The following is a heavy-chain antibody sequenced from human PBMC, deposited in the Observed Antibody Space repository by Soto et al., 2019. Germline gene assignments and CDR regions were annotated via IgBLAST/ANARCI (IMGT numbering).Heavy chain of an antibody. J-gene: IGHJ3*02. V-gene: IGHV1-3*01. CDR3: ARDQAGHYDFWSGYYKLSAFDI. CDR2: INAGNGNT. D-gene: IGHD3-3*01. Sequence: GASVKVSCKASGYTFTSYAMHWVRQAPGQRLEWMGWINAGNGNTKYSQKFQGRVTITRDTSASTAYMELSSLRSEDTAVYYCARDQAGHYDFWSGYYKLSAFDIWGQGTMVTVSS. CDR1: GYTFTSYA.